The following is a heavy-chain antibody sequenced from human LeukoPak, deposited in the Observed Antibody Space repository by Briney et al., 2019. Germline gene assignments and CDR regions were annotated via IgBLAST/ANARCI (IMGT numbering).Heavy chain of an antibody. CDR1: GFTFSNYW. J-gene: IGHJ4*02. D-gene: IGHD1-26*01. CDR2: ISGDGSRT. Sequence: GRSLRLSCAASGFTFSNYWMHWVRQAPGMGLVWVSRISGDGSRTDYADSAKGRFTISRDNAKNTLYLQMNSLRAEDTAVYYCARAPGGSYYYYWGQGTLVTVSS. V-gene: IGHV3-74*01. CDR3: ARAPGGSYYYY.